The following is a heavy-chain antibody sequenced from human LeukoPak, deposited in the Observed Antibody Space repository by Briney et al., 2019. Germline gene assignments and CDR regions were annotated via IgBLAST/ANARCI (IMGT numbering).Heavy chain of an antibody. CDR3: AKDTGLRFFDY. V-gene: IGHV3-9*01. J-gene: IGHJ4*02. CDR1: GFTFDDYA. CDR2: ISWNSGSI. Sequence: GRSLRLSCAASGFTFDDYAMHWVRQAPGKGLEWVSGISWNSGSIGYADSVKGRFTISRDNAKNSLYLQMNSLRAEDTALYYCAKDTGLRFFDYWGQGTLVTVSS. D-gene: IGHD5-12*01.